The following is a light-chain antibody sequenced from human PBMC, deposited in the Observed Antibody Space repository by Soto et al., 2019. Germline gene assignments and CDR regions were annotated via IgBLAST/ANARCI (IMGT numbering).Light chain of an antibody. J-gene: IGLJ1*01. CDR1: SSDVGGYNY. CDR2: DVS. Sequence: QSALTQPRSVSGSPGQSVTISCTGTSSDVGGYNYVSWYQQHPGKAPKLMIYDVSKRPSGVPDRFSGSKSGNTASLTISGLQADDEADYYCGSYAGSYVFGTGTKVTVL. CDR3: GSYAGSYV. V-gene: IGLV2-11*01.